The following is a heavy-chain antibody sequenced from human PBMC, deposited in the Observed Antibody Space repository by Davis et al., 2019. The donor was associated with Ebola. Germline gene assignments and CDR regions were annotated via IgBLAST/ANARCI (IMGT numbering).Heavy chain of an antibody. CDR1: GFTVSSNY. V-gene: IGHV3-53*01. D-gene: IGHD2-2*01. J-gene: IGHJ6*02. Sequence: GESLKISCAASGFTVSSNYMSWVRQAPGKGLEWVSVIYSGGSTYYADSVKGRFTISRDNSKNTLYLQMNSLRAEDTAVYYCARVYSGLYCSSTSCSYHSYYYYYGMDVWGQGTTVTVSS. CDR3: ARVYSGLYCSSTSCSYHSYYYYYGMDV. CDR2: IYSGGST.